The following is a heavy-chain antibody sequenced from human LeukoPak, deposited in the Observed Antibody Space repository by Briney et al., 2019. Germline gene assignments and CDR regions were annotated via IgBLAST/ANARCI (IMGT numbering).Heavy chain of an antibody. D-gene: IGHD2-8*01. J-gene: IGHJ6*02. CDR2: TSGSGGST. CDR3: AQTRMSYYYYGMDV. Sequence: GGSLRLSCAASGFTFSSYAMTWVRQAPGKGLEWVSATSGSGGSTYYADSVKGRFTISRDNSKNMLYLQMNSLRAEDTAVYYCAQTRMSYYYYGMDVWGQGTTVTVSS. V-gene: IGHV3-23*01. CDR1: GFTFSSYA.